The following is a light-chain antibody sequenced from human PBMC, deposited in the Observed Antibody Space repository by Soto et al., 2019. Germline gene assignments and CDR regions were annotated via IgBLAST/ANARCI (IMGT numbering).Light chain of an antibody. CDR1: SSNIGSNT. CDR3: AAWDDSLNGRV. V-gene: IGLV1-44*01. Sequence: QSVLTQPPSASGTPGQRVTISCSGSSSNIGSNTVNWYQQVPGTAPKLLIYSNNQRPSGVPDRFSGSKSGTSASLAISGLQSEDEADYYCAAWDDSLNGRVFGGGTKLTV. J-gene: IGLJ3*02. CDR2: SNN.